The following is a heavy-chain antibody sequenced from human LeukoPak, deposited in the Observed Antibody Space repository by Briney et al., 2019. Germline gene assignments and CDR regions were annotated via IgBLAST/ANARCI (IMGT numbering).Heavy chain of an antibody. J-gene: IGHJ4*02. D-gene: IGHD4-17*01. CDR3: ARRVPYTVATDY. V-gene: IGHV3-23*01. CDR2: INPTDDTT. CDR1: GFTFSKYW. Sequence: GGSLRLSCAASGFTFSKYWMSWVRQAPGKGLQWVSAINPTDDTTYYADSVKGRFTISRDDSKNTLYLQMNSLRAEDTAVYYCARRVPYTVATDYWGQGTLVTVSS.